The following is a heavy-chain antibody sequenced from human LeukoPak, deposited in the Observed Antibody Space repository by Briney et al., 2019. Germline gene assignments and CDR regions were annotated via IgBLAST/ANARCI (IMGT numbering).Heavy chain of an antibody. CDR2: INHSGST. CDR3: ARETAKYYYDSSGNDAFDI. D-gene: IGHD3-22*01. CDR1: GGSFSGYY. Sequence: SETLSLTCAVYGGSFSGYYWSWIRQPPGKGLEWIGEINHSGSTYYNPSLKSRVTISVDTSKNQFSLKLSSVTAADTAVYYCARETAKYYYDSSGNDAFDIWGQGTMVTVSS. V-gene: IGHV4-34*09. J-gene: IGHJ3*02.